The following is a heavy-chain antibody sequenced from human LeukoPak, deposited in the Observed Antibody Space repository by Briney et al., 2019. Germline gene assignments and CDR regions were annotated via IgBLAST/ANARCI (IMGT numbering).Heavy chain of an antibody. CDR2: IYYSGST. Sequence: PSETLSLTCTVSGGSISSSSYYWGWIRQPAGKGLEWIGSIYYSGSTYYNPSLKSRVTISVDTSKNQFSLKLSSVTAADTAVYYCARVQSRLSWFDPWGQGTLVTVSS. CDR3: ARVQSRLSWFDP. CDR1: GGSISSSSYY. J-gene: IGHJ5*02. V-gene: IGHV4-39*07.